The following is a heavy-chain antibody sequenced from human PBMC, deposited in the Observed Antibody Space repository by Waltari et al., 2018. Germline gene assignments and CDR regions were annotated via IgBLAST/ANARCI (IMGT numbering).Heavy chain of an antibody. Sequence: ASGGGLVQPARFLRLSCTASGFTFGDYAMSWFRQAQGKGLEGVGFIRSKAYGGTTEYAASVKGRFTISRDDTKSIAYLQMNSLKTEDTAVYYCTRYLLKVSPYYFDYWGQGTLVTVSS. CDR3: TRYLLKVSPYYFDY. CDR2: IRSKAYGGTT. J-gene: IGHJ4*02. V-gene: IGHV3-49*03. CDR1: GFTFGDYA. D-gene: IGHD2-8*01.